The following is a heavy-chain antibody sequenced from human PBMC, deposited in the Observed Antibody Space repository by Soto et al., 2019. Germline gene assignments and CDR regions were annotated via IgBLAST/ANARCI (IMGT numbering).Heavy chain of an antibody. CDR1: GGSISSSDHY. V-gene: IGHV4-39*01. D-gene: IGHD3-16*01. Sequence: SETLSLTCTVSGGSISSSDHYWGWIRQPPGKGLEWIGSIYNSGITYYNPSLKSRITISVDTSKNQFSLKLTSVTAADTAVYFWARPSFGGVPPFVYWGQGTLVTVSS. J-gene: IGHJ4*02. CDR2: IYNSGIT. CDR3: ARPSFGGVPPFVY.